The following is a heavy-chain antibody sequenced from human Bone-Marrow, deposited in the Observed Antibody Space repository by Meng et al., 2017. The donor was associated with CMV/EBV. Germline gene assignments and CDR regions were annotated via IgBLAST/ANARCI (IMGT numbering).Heavy chain of an antibody. Sequence: CAASGFTFNTYNMDWVRQVPGKGLEWVAYITRRSADTHYADSVKGRFTISRDDAKNSLYLQMNNLRAEDTAIYYCVRACSENYCPQPYWGQGTLVTVSS. J-gene: IGHJ4*02. CDR3: VRACSENYCPQPY. CDR1: GFTFNTYN. V-gene: IGHV3-21*01. D-gene: IGHD2-15*01. CDR2: ITRRSADT.